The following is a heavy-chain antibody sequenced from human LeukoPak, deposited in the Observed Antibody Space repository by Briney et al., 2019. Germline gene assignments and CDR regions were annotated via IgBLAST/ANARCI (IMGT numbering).Heavy chain of an antibody. J-gene: IGHJ4*02. D-gene: IGHD1-26*01. V-gene: IGHV3-30-3*01. CDR2: ISYDGSNK. CDR3: ARSSPFPITIWRRIVGEGPYYFDY. Sequence: PGGSLRLSCAASGFTFSSYAMSWVRQAPGKGLEWVAVISYDGSNKYYADSVKGRFTISRDNSKNTLYLQVNSLRAEDTAVYYCARSSPFPITIWRRIVGEGPYYFDYWGQGTLVTVS. CDR1: GFTFSSYA.